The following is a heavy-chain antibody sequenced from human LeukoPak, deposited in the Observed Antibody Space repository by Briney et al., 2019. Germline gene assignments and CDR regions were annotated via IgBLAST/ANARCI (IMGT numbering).Heavy chain of an antibody. Sequence: ASVKVSCKTSGYIFTGHFIHWVRQAPEQGLEWMGWINPSTGGTEYAQKFQGRVTMTRDTSTNTAYMDLSGLTFDDTAIYYCARETHWTGLVDYWGQGTLVTVSS. CDR2: INPSTGGT. D-gene: IGHD3/OR15-3a*01. J-gene: IGHJ4*02. CDR1: GYIFTGHF. V-gene: IGHV1-2*02. CDR3: ARETHWTGLVDY.